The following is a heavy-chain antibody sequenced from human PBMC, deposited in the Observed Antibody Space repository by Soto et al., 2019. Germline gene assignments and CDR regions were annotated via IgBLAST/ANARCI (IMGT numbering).Heavy chain of an antibody. CDR1: GYSFSDYG. Sequence: QVQLVQSGPEVKKPGASVKVSCKASGYSFSDYGVTWVRQSPGQGLQWMGWISAYNDDRNYAQNFQDRITMTTDTSTSTAYVELRSRRSDDTAVYFCGRARSAAMVTSDYWGQGTLVTVSS. D-gene: IGHD5-18*01. V-gene: IGHV1-18*01. J-gene: IGHJ4*02. CDR3: GRARSAAMVTSDY. CDR2: ISAYNDDR.